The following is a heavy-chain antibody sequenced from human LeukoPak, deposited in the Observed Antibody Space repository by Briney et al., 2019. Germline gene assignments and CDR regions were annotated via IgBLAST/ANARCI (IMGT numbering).Heavy chain of an antibody. CDR2: VSYDGSNK. Sequence: TGGSLRLSCTASGFRFSSYGIHWVRQTPGKGLEWVALVSYDGSNKDYADSVKGRFTISRDNSKNTVYLQMNSLRAEDTAVYYCARADYRGNYLVYWGQGTLVTVSS. CDR1: GFRFSSYG. D-gene: IGHD1-26*01. CDR3: ARADYRGNYLVY. J-gene: IGHJ4*02. V-gene: IGHV3-33*01.